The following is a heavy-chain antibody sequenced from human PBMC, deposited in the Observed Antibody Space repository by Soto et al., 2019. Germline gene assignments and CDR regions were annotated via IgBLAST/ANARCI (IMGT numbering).Heavy chain of an antibody. CDR1: GYTFTSYD. D-gene: IGHD4-17*01. CDR3: ARTLSGDNVDY. CDR2: MNPNSGNT. J-gene: IGHJ4*02. V-gene: IGHV1-8*01. Sequence: QVQLVQSGAEVKKPGASVKVSCKASGYTFTSYDINWVRQATGQGLEWMGWMNPNSGNTGYAQKFQGRVTMTRNTSISTANRDLSSLRSEDPAVYSWARTLSGDNVDYWGQGPRVPVPP.